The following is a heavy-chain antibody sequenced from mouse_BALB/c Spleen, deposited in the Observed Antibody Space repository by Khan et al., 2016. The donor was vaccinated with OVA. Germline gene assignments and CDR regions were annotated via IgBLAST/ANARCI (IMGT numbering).Heavy chain of an antibody. CDR3: AREEALDHFDH. J-gene: IGHJ2*01. V-gene: IGHV1-76*01. CDR2: IYPGTDNS. D-gene: IGHD3-2*02. CDR1: GYIFTSYC. Sequence: QVQLKESGAELVRPGASVKLSCKTSGYIFTSYCIPWVQQRSGQGLEWIARIYPGTDNSYYNEKFKDKVTLTADNSSSTAYMQLSSLKSEDSEVYYCAREEALDHFDHWGQGTTLTVSS.